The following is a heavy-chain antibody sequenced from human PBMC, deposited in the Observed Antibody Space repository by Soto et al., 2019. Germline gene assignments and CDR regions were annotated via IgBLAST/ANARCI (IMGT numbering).Heavy chain of an antibody. J-gene: IGHJ6*02. D-gene: IGHD3-16*01. Sequence: GGSLRLSCAASGFTFSSYGMHWVRQAPGKGLEWVAVISYDGSNKYYADSVKGRFTISRDNSKDTLYLQMNSLRAEDTAVYYCAKVKLGVGAGLYYYGMDVWGQGTTVTVSS. V-gene: IGHV3-30*18. CDR2: ISYDGSNK. CDR1: GFTFSSYG. CDR3: AKVKLGVGAGLYYYGMDV.